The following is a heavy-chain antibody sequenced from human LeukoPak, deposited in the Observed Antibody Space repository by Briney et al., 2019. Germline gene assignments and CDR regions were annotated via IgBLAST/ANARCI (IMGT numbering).Heavy chain of an antibody. V-gene: IGHV3-53*01. CDR3: ARYSGYDDEGEYFDY. CDR2: IYSDNT. Sequence: GGSLRLSCTVSGFTVSSNSMSWVRQAPGKGLEWVSFIYSDNTHYSDSVKGRFTISRDSAKNSLYLQMNSLRAEDTAVYYCARYSGYDDEGEYFDYWGQGTLVTVSS. D-gene: IGHD5-12*01. J-gene: IGHJ4*02. CDR1: GFTVSSNS.